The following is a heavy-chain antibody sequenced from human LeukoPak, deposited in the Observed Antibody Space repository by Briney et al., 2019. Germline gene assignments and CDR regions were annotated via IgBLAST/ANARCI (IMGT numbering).Heavy chain of an antibody. CDR2: ISYSGFT. J-gene: IGHJ3*02. Sequence: PSETLSLTCTVSGGPISSDYWSWIRQPPGKGLEWIGYISYSGFTNYNPSLKSRVTISVDTSKNQFSLKLSSVTAADPAVYYCAREHYDILTGLYIDAFDIWGPGTRVTVSS. CDR3: AREHYDILTGLYIDAFDI. D-gene: IGHD3-9*01. V-gene: IGHV4-59*01. CDR1: GGPISSDY.